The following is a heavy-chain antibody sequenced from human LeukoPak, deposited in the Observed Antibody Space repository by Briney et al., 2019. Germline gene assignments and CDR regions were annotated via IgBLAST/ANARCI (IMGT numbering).Heavy chain of an antibody. J-gene: IGHJ4*02. D-gene: IGHD2-15*01. Sequence: GASVKVSCKASGGTFSSYAISWVRQAPGQGLEWMGGIIPIFGTANYAQKFQGRVTITADESTSTAYMELSSLRSEDTAVYYCARHITDTVVAATSADYWGQGTLVTVSS. CDR3: ARHITDTVVAATSADY. V-gene: IGHV1-69*01. CDR1: GGTFSSYA. CDR2: IIPIFGTA.